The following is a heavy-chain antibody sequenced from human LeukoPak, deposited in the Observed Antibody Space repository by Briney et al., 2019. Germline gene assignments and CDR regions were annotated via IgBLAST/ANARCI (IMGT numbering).Heavy chain of an antibody. CDR2: INAGNGNT. CDR3: ARVYYGSGSYSHFDY. J-gene: IGHJ4*02. CDR1: GYTFTSYA. V-gene: IGHV1-3*01. D-gene: IGHD3-10*01. Sequence: ASVKVPCKASGYTFTSYALHWVRQAPGQRLEWMGWINAGNGNTKYSQNFQGRVTITRDTSASTAYMELSSLRSEDTAVYYCARVYYGSGSYSHFDYWGQGTLVTVSS.